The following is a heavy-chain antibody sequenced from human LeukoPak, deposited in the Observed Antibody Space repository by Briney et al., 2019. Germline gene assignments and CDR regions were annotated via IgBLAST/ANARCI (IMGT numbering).Heavy chain of an antibody. CDR1: GYSISSGYY. Sequence: SETLSLTCAVSGYSISSGYYWGWIRQPPGKGLEWIGSIYHSGSTYYNPSLKSRVTISVDTSKDQFSLKLSSVTAADTAVYYCARVGYCSSTSCYAGALDYWGQGTLVTVSS. CDR2: IYHSGST. J-gene: IGHJ4*02. CDR3: ARVGYCSSTSCYAGALDY. V-gene: IGHV4-38-2*01. D-gene: IGHD2-2*03.